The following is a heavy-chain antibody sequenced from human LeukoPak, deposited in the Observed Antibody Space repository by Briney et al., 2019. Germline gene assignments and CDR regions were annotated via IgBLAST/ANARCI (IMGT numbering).Heavy chain of an antibody. CDR1: GGSISSYY. V-gene: IGHV4-59*01. Sequence: SETLSLTCTVSGGSISSYYWSWIRQPPGKGLEWIGYIYYSGSTNYNSSLKSRVTISVDTSKNQFSLKLSSVTAADTAVYYCAREVQSSSGSPYFDYWGQGTLVTVSS. CDR3: AREVQSSSGSPYFDY. CDR2: IYYSGST. J-gene: IGHJ4*02. D-gene: IGHD1-26*01.